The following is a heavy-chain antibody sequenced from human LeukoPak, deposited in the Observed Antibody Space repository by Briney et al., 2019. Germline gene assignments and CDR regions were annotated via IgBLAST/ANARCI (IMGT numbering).Heavy chain of an antibody. CDR1: GYTFTGYY. J-gene: IGHJ3*02. D-gene: IGHD2-15*01. V-gene: IGHV1-2*02. Sequence: ASVKVSCKASGYTFTGYYMHWVRQAPGQGLEWMGWINPNSGGTNYAQTFQGRVTMTRDTSISTAYMEMSRLRSDDTAVYYCARGGYCSGGSCAYAFDIWGQGTMVTVSS. CDR2: INPNSGGT. CDR3: ARGGYCSGGSCAYAFDI.